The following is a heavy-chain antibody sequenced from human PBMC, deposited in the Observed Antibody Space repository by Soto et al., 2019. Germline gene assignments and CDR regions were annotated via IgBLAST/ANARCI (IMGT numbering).Heavy chain of an antibody. CDR3: ARDSGFGEFVFDY. CDR2: ISSSSSTI. D-gene: IGHD3-10*01. V-gene: IGHV3-48*01. Sequence: PWGSLGLSCAASGFTFSSYAMNWVRQDPGKGLEWVSYISSSSSTIYYADSVKGRFTISRENAKNSLYLQMNSLRAGDTAVYYCARDSGFGEFVFDYWGQGTLVTVSS. J-gene: IGHJ4*02. CDR1: GFTFSSYA.